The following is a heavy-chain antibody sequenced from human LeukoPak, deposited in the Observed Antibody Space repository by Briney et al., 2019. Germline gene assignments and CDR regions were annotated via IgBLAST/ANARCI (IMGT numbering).Heavy chain of an antibody. CDR1: GDSVSSNTAT. CDR3: ARALGVIFDY. V-gene: IGHV6-1*01. CDR2: TYYRSKWSN. D-gene: IGHD2-8*01. Sequence: SQTLSLTCAISGDSVSSNTATWNWIRQSPSRGLEWLGRTYYRSKWSNDYAVSVNSRLTINPDTSKNHFSLQLNFVTPEDTAVYFCARALGVIFDYWGQGILVTVSS. J-gene: IGHJ4*02.